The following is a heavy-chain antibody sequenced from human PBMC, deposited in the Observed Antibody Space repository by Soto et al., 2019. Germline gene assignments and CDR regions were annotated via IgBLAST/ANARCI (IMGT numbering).Heavy chain of an antibody. V-gene: IGHV1-18*04. CDR2: ISAYSGNT. J-gene: IGHJ4*01. CDR3: ARVVKAGDYGDYGRYYFGY. CDR1: GYTFTYYE. D-gene: IGHD4-17*01. Sequence: GASVKVSCKASGYTFTYYEITWVRQAPGQGLEWMGWISAYSGNTNYAQKLQGRLTMTTDTSTNTAYMELRSLRSDDTAVYYCARVVKAGDYGDYGRYYFGYWGHGTLVTVSS.